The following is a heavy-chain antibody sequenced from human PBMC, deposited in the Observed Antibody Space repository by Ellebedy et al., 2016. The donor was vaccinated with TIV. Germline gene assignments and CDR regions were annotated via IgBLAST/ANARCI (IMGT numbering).Heavy chain of an antibody. CDR2: IYSGGAT. J-gene: IGHJ4*02. V-gene: IGHV3-53*01. CDR3: ATFNWGSDYFED. Sequence: GESLKISCAASGLTVISNYMAWVRQPPGKGLEWVSLIYSGGATYYADPVKARFTISRDKSTNTLHRQMDNLSAEDTAVYYCATFNWGSDYFEDWGQGTLVTVSS. D-gene: IGHD7-27*01. CDR1: GLTVISNY.